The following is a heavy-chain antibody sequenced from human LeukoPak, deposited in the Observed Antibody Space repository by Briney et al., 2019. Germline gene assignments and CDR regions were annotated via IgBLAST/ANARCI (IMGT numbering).Heavy chain of an antibody. CDR1: GGSISSYY. CDR2: IYYSGST. V-gene: IGHV4-59*01. Sequence: PSETLSLTCTVSGGSISSYYWSWIRQPPGKGLEWIGYIYYSGSTNYNPSLKSRVTISVDTSKNQFSLKLSSVTAADTAMYYCARMYSSGWYTYWGQGTLVTVSS. CDR3: ARMYSSGWYTY. J-gene: IGHJ4*02. D-gene: IGHD6-19*01.